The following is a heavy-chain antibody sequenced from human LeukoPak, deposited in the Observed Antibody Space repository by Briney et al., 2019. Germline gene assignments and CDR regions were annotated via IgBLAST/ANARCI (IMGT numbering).Heavy chain of an antibody. CDR1: GFTFSSYS. J-gene: IGHJ3*02. CDR2: ISSSSSYI. V-gene: IGHV3-21*01. D-gene: IGHD3-22*01. Sequence: GGSLRLSCAASGFTFSSYSMNWVRQAPGKGLEWVSSISSSSSYIYYADSVKGRFTISRGNAKNSLYLQMNSLRAEDTAVYYCARPLSSGRNNAFDIWGQGTMVTVSS. CDR3: ARPLSSGRNNAFDI.